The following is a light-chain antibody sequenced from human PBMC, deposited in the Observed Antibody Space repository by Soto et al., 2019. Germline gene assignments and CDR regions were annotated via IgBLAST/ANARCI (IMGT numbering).Light chain of an antibody. J-gene: IGKJ4*02. Sequence: EIVLTQSPGTLPLSLGERATLSCRASQSVSSNYLAWYQQKPGQAPRLLIDGASSRATGITDRFSGSGSGTDFTSTSSRLEPEDFAVYYGQQYGNPPLTFDGGTDVEIK. CDR3: QQYGNPPLT. CDR1: QSVSSNY. V-gene: IGKV3-20*01. CDR2: GAS.